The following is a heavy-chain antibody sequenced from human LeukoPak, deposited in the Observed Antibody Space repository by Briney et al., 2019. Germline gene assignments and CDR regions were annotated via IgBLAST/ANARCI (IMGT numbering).Heavy chain of an antibody. Sequence: SVKVSCKVSGYTLTELSMHWVRQAPGKGLEWMGGIIPIFGTANYAQKFQGRVTITADESTSTAYMELSSLRSEDTAVYYCARFPAAGTAGDMDYWGQGTLVTVSS. CDR1: GYTLTELS. D-gene: IGHD6-13*01. CDR2: IIPIFGTA. CDR3: ARFPAAGTAGDMDY. V-gene: IGHV1-69*13. J-gene: IGHJ4*02.